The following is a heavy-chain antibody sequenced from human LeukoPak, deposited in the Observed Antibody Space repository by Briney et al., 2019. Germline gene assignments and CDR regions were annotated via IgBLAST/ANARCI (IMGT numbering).Heavy chain of an antibody. V-gene: IGHV3-30*18. CDR3: AKEMGATNYFEY. D-gene: IGHD1-26*01. CDR1: GFTFSSNG. Sequence: GGSLRLSCAASGFTFSSNGMHWVRQAPGKGLEWVGVISYDGSNKYYADSVKGRFTISRDNSKNTLYLQMNSLRAEDTAVYYCAKEMGATNYFEYWGQGTLVTVSS. CDR2: ISYDGSNK. J-gene: IGHJ4*02.